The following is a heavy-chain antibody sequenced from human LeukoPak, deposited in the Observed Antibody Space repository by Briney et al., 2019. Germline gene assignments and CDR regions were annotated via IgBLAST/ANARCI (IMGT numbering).Heavy chain of an antibody. V-gene: IGHV3-53*04. CDR3: ARVRTAKFIDY. J-gene: IGHJ4*02. CDR1: GFTFSTYA. CDR2: IYSGGST. Sequence: GGSLRLSCAASGFTFSTYAMSWVRQAPGKGLEWVSVIYSGGSTYYADSVKGRFTISRHNSKNTLYLQMNSLRAEDTAVYYCARVRTAKFIDYWGQGTLVTVSS. D-gene: IGHD2-21*02.